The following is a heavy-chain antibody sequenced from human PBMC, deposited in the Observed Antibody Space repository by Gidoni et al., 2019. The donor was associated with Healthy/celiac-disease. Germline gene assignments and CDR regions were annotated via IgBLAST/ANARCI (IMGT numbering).Heavy chain of an antibody. V-gene: IGHV1-8*01. J-gene: IGHJ6*02. CDR1: GYTSTSSD. Sequence: QLVQPGAAVKKAGASVKVSCQASGYTSTSSDMHWVRQATGQGLEWMGWRNHNRGNTGEAKKFRGRNTMTRYNAISTAYMELSSLRSEDTAVYYCARGNKLRYFPYGMDVWGQGTTVTVSS. CDR3: ARGNKLRYFPYGMDV. D-gene: IGHD3-9*01. CDR2: RNHNRGNT.